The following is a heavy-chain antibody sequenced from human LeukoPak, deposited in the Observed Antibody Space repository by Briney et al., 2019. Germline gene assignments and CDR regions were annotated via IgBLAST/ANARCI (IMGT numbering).Heavy chain of an antibody. CDR2: ISSSSSYI. Sequence: KPGGSLTLSCSASGFTFSSYSMNWVRQAPGQGREWVSSISSSSSYIYYADSVKGRFTISRDNANNSLYLPMNSLRAQESAVYSCARVARGPPRSYGMDVWGQGTTVTVSS. V-gene: IGHV3-21*01. CDR1: GFTFSSYS. D-gene: IGHD3-10*01. J-gene: IGHJ6*02. CDR3: ARVARGPPRSYGMDV.